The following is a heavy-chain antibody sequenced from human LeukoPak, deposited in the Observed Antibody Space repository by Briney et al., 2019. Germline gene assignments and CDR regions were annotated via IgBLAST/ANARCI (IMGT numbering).Heavy chain of an antibody. Sequence: GGSLRLSCAASGFTFSSYAMHWVRQAPGKGLEWVAVISYDGSNKYYADSVKGRFTISRDNSKNTLYLQMNSLRAEDTAVYYCARVAVAGINFDYWGQGTLVTVSS. D-gene: IGHD6-19*01. CDR2: ISYDGSNK. CDR3: ARVAVAGINFDY. CDR1: GFTFSSYA. J-gene: IGHJ4*02. V-gene: IGHV3-30*14.